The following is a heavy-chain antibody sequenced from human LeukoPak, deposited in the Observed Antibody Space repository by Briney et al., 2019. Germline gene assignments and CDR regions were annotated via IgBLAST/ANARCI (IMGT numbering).Heavy chain of an antibody. J-gene: IGHJ3*02. D-gene: IGHD2-15*01. CDR3: ARDRCSGGSCYPKPKQTPDAFDI. CDR1: GGTFSSYA. V-gene: IGHV1-69*05. CDR2: IIPIFGTA. Sequence: SVKVSRKASGGTFSSYAISWVRQAPGQGLEWMGRIIPIFGTANYAQKFQGRVTITTDESTSTAYMELSSLRSEDTAVYYCARDRCSGGSCYPKPKQTPDAFDIWGQGTMVTVSS.